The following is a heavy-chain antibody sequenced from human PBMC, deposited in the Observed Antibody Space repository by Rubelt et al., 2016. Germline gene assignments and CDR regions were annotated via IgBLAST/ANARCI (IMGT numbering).Heavy chain of an antibody. Sequence: VQLVQSGAEVKKPGASVKVSCKASGYTFTGYYMHWVRQAPGQGLEWMGWINPNSGGTNYAQKFEGWGTMTRERSISTADMELSSLRSDDTAVYYCARDDSPYYYDSSGYYDYWGRGTLVTVSS. CDR1: GYTFTGYY. CDR3: ARDDSPYYYDSSGYYDY. D-gene: IGHD3-22*01. CDR2: INPNSGGT. J-gene: IGHJ4*02. V-gene: IGHV1-2*04.